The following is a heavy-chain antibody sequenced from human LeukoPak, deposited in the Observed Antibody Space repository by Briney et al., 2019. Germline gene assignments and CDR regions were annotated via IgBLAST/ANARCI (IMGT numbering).Heavy chain of an antibody. J-gene: IGHJ4*02. CDR2: ISYDGSNK. V-gene: IGHV3-30*18. D-gene: IGHD5-24*01. CDR3: AKDSRRDTYPTKGDFDS. Sequence: GGSLRLSCAASGFTFSIYGMHWVRQAPGKGREWVAVISYDGSNKYYGDSVKGRFTISRDNSKTPLYAQMNSLRAEDTAVYYCAKDSRRDTYPTKGDFDSSGQGTLVTVSS. CDR1: GFTFSIYG.